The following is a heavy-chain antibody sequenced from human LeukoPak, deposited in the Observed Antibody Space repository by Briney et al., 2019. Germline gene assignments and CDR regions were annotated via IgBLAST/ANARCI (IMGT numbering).Heavy chain of an antibody. CDR3: AGEIGAAGPSDAFDI. D-gene: IGHD6-13*01. V-gene: IGHV3-7*01. CDR2: IKQDGSEK. Sequence: GGSLRLSCAASGFTFSNYWVSWVRQAPGKGLEWVANIKQDGSEKNYVDSVKGRFTISRDNAKNSLYLQMNSLRAEDTAVYYCAGEIGAAGPSDAFDIWGQGTMVTVSS. CDR1: GFTFSNYW. J-gene: IGHJ3*02.